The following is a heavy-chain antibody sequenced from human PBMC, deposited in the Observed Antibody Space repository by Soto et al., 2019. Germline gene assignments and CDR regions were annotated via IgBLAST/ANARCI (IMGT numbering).Heavy chain of an antibody. D-gene: IGHD3-10*01. CDR1: GDMFSSYG. J-gene: IGHJ4*02. CDR2: IRPYNGDT. CDR3: VRDLDGSGSYYTDY. Sequence: GXSVKVSFEGSGDMFSSYGIHWVRQAPGQGLEWMGWIRPYNGDTKYAQNLQGRVTMTTDTSTSTAYMEMRSLRSDDTAVYYCVRDLDGSGSYYTDYWGPGTLVTVSS. V-gene: IGHV1-18*01.